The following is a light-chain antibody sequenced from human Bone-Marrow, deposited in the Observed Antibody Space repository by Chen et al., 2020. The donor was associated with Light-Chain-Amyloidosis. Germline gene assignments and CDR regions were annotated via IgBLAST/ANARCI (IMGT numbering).Light chain of an antibody. CDR2: DAS. CDR1: QSVRSYY. Sequence: EIVLTQSPGTLSLSPGERANLSCRASQSVRSYYLAWYKEKPGQAPRVVIYDASSKATGIPERFRGSGSGTDFTLTISRLEPEDSAVYFCQQYGGAPLTFGGGTKVEIK. CDR3: QQYGGAPLT. V-gene: IGKV3-20*01. J-gene: IGKJ4*01.